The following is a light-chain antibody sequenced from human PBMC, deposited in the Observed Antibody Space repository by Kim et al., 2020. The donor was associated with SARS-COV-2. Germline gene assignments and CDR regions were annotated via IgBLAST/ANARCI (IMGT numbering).Light chain of an antibody. V-gene: IGKV3-11*01. J-gene: IGKJ3*01. CDR1: QRLRNN. Sequence: LPPAERAPLSCRSCQRLRNNLRWYQQKARQAPRLLFYDASNRATGVPASFSVSVSGTDFTLPISNLGPEYSSVYYCQQRDSWPLTFGPGTKVDIK. CDR3: QQRDSWPLT. CDR2: DAS.